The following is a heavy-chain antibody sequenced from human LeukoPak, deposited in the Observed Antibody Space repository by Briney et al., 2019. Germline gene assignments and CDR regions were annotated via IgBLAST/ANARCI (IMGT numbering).Heavy chain of an antibody. Sequence: GGSLRLSCAASGFTFSSHTMSWVRQAPGKGLEWVSGISGSGVNTYYANSVKGRFTISRDKFMNTLYLKMNSLRAEDTAVYYCASGRCLPVRPPNEGFLDYWGRGTLVTVSS. D-gene: IGHD6-6*01. J-gene: IGHJ4*02. V-gene: IGHV3-23*01. CDR1: GFTFSSHT. CDR2: ISGSGVNT. CDR3: ASGRCLPVRPPNEGFLDY.